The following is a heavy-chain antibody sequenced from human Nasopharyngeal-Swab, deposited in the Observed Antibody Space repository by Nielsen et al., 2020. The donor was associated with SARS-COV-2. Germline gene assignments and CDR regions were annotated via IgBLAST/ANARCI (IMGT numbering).Heavy chain of an antibody. V-gene: IGHV3-11*01. D-gene: IGHD7-27*01. CDR1: GFTFSDYY. CDR3: ARDGDLNWFDP. Sequence: GESLKISCAASGFTFSDYYMSWIRQAPGKGLEWVSYISSSGSTIYYADSVKGRFTISRDNAKNSLYLQMNSLRAEDTAVYYCARDGDLNWFDPWGQGTQVTVSS. J-gene: IGHJ5*02. CDR2: ISSSGSTI.